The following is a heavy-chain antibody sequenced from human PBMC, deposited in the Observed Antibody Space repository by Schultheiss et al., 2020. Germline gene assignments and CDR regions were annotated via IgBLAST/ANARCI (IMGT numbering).Heavy chain of an antibody. D-gene: IGHD3-3*01. J-gene: IGHJ5*02. CDR3: ARTYDFWSGYTPHNGFDP. CDR1: GFTFSSYG. CDR2: ISSSGSTI. V-gene: IGHV3-48*04. Sequence: GGSLRLSCAASGFTFSSYGMHWVRQAPGKGLEWVSYISSSGSTIYYADSVKGRFTISRDNAKNSLYLQMNSLRAEDTAVYYCARTYDFWSGYTPHNGFDPWGQGTLVNVS.